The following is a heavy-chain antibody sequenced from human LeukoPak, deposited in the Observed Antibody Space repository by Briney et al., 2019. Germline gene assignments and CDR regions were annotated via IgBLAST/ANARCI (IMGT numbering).Heavy chain of an antibody. V-gene: IGHV1-18*01. Sequence: ASVKVSCKASGYTFTSYGISWVRQAPGQGLEWMGWVTTYNGNTNYAQKLQGRVTMTTDTSTSTAYMELRSLRSDDTAVYYCARERYYGSGSYWFDPWGQGTLVTVSS. CDR2: VTTYNGNT. J-gene: IGHJ5*02. CDR1: GYTFTSYG. D-gene: IGHD3-10*01. CDR3: ARERYYGSGSYWFDP.